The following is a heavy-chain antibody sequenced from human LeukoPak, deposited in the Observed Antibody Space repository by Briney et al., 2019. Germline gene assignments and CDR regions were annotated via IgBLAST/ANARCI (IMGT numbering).Heavy chain of an antibody. CDR1: GGSVSSSDYY. Sequence: PSETLSLTCTVSGGSVSSSDYYWGWIRQPPGKGLEWIGSIYYSGSPYYDPSLKTRVTISVDTSKNQFSLRLNSVTAAETAVYYCARLGGSDTLTRYYPDFWGQGTLVTVSS. CDR2: IYYSGSP. D-gene: IGHD3-9*01. J-gene: IGHJ4*02. V-gene: IGHV4-39*01. CDR3: ARLGGSDTLTRYYPDF.